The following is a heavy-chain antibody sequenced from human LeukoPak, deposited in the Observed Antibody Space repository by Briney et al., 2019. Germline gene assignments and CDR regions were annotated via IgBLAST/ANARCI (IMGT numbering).Heavy chain of an antibody. V-gene: IGHV4-59*01. CDR1: AGSISSCY. CDR2: IYYSGST. Sequence: SDTLSLTCTVSAGSISSCYWSWIRHPPGKGLKWIGYIYYSGSTNSNPSLTRRVTISVDTSKNQWSLRLSSVTAADTVVYYCARDHSYGSGSYYSTNWFDPWGQGTLVTVSS. J-gene: IGHJ5*02. D-gene: IGHD3-10*01. CDR3: ARDHSYGSGSYYSTNWFDP.